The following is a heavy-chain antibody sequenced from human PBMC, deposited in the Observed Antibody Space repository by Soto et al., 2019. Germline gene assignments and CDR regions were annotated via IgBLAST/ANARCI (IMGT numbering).Heavy chain of an antibody. D-gene: IGHD3-3*01. Sequence: ASVKVSCKASGFTFTSSAVQWVRQARGQRLEWIGWIVVGSGNTNYAQKFQERVTITRDMSTSTAYMELSSLRSEDTAVYYCAAGLGYDFWSGKHREIYYYYGMDVWGQGTTVTVSS. CDR3: AAGLGYDFWSGKHREIYYYYGMDV. CDR1: GFTFTSSA. V-gene: IGHV1-58*01. J-gene: IGHJ6*02. CDR2: IVVGSGNT.